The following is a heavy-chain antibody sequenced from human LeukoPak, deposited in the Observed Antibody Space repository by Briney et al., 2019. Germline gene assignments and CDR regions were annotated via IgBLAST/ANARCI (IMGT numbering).Heavy chain of an antibody. CDR2: INHSGST. Sequence: SETLSLTCAVYGGSFSGYYWSWIRQPPGKGLEWIGEINHSGSTSYNPSLKSRVTISVDTSKNQFSLKLSSVTAADTAVYYCARKTSHYYDRKYYFDYWGQGTLVTVSS. CDR1: GGSFSGYY. J-gene: IGHJ4*02. D-gene: IGHD3-22*01. V-gene: IGHV4-34*01. CDR3: ARKTSHYYDRKYYFDY.